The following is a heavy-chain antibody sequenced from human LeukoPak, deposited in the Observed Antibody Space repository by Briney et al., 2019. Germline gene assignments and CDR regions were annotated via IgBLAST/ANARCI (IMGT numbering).Heavy chain of an antibody. CDR3: ARDGSGSWDYNWFDP. V-gene: IGHV4-59*01. Sequence: SETLSLTCTVSGGSISSYYWSWIRQAPGKGLEWIGCIYYSGSTNDKPSLQGPRTISVDTSKNPCSLKPSPVTAAETAVYYCARDGSGSWDYNWFDPSGQGTLVTLSS. CDR1: GGSISSYY. CDR2: IYYSGST. J-gene: IGHJ5*02. D-gene: IGHD3-10*01.